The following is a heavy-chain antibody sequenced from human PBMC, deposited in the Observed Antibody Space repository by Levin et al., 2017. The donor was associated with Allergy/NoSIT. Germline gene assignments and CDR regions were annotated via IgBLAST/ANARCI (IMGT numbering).Heavy chain of an antibody. CDR1: GYTFSNYW. CDR2: IYPGDSDT. D-gene: IGHD5-18*01. Sequence: GESLKISCQGSGYTFSNYWIGWVRQMPGKGLEWMGIIYPGDSDTKYSPSFQGQVTISVDKSINTAYLHWSTLRAPDTAMYYCARAPARVVGFDYWGQGTLVTVSS. J-gene: IGHJ4*02. V-gene: IGHV5-51*01. CDR3: ARAPARVVGFDY.